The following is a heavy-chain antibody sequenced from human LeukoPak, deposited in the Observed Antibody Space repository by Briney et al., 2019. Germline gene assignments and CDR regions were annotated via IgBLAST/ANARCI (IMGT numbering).Heavy chain of an antibody. CDR3: AKDSYYDSSDSNY. J-gene: IGHJ4*02. V-gene: IGHV3-21*04. D-gene: IGHD3-22*01. CDR2: INNSSSYI. Sequence: PGGSLRLSCTASGFTFSNYAMNWVRQAPGKGLEWVSSINNSSSYIFYADSVKGRFTISRDNSKNTLYLQMNSLRAEDTAVYYCAKDSYYDSSDSNYWGQGTLVTVSS. CDR1: GFTFSNYA.